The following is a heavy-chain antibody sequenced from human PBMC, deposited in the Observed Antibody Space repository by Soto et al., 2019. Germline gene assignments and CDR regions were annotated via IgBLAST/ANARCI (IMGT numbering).Heavy chain of an antibody. CDR1: GGTFSSYT. CDR3: ARGDGYNYNWFDP. Sequence: QVQLVQSGAEVKKPGSSVKVSCKASGGTFSSYTISWVRQAPGQGLEWMGRIIPILGIANYAQKFQGRVTITADKSTSTDYMELSSLRSEDTAVYYCARGDGYNYNWFDPWGQGTLVTVSS. D-gene: IGHD5-12*01. CDR2: IIPILGIA. J-gene: IGHJ5*02. V-gene: IGHV1-69*02.